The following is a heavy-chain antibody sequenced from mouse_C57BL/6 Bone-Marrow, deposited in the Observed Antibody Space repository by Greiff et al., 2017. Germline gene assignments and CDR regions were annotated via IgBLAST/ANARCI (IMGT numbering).Heavy chain of an antibody. J-gene: IGHJ1*03. Sequence: EVKLMESGGGLVQPGGSLKLSCAASGFTFSDYGMAWVRQAPRKGPEWVAFISNLAYSIYYADTVTGRFTIARENAKNTLYLEMSSLRSEDTAMYYCARLTTVVYWYFDVWGTGTTGTVSS. D-gene: IGHD1-1*01. CDR2: ISNLAYSI. CDR3: ARLTTVVYWYFDV. CDR1: GFTFSDYG. V-gene: IGHV5-15*01.